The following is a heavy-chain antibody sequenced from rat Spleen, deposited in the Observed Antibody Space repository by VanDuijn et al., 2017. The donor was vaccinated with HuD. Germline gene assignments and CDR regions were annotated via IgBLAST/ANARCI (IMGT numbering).Heavy chain of an antibody. D-gene: IGHD4-3*01. Sequence: EVQLVESGGGLVQPGRSLKLSCAASGFNFNDYWMYWVRQAPGKGLEWVSSIDTDGSRTYYPDSVRGRFTISRDNAENTAYLQMNSLWSEDTATYYCAVAGYGYWGQGVVVTVSS. CDR2: IDTDGSRT. J-gene: IGHJ2*01. CDR1: GFNFNDYW. CDR3: AVAGYGY. V-gene: IGHV5-58*01.